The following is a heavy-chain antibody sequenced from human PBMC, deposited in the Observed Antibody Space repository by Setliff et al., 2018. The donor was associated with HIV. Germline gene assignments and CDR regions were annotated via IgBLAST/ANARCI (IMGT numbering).Heavy chain of an antibody. J-gene: IGHJ6*02. Sequence: GESLKISCAASGFALDNYCMTWVRQAPGKGLEWVSAIGGSTGSTYYADSVKGRFTISTDNSKNTLYLQMNSLRAEETAVYYCAKPLTQWGVSPYHYAVDVWGQGTTVTV. CDR3: AKPLTQWGVSPYHYAVDV. CDR1: GFALDNYC. CDR2: IGGSTGST. V-gene: IGHV3-23*01. D-gene: IGHD1-26*01.